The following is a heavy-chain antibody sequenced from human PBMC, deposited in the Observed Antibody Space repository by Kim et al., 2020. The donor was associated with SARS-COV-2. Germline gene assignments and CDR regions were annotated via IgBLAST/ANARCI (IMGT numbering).Heavy chain of an antibody. J-gene: IGHJ4*01. V-gene: IGHV3-43*01. CDR3: AKDGSSSSGPFDY. D-gene: IGHD6-6*01. Sequence: YYADSVKGRFTISRDNSDNSLYLQMNRLRTEEAALYYCAKDGSSSSGPFDYWGRGTLVTVSS.